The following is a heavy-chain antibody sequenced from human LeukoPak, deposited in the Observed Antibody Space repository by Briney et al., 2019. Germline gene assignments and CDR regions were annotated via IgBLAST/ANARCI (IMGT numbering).Heavy chain of an antibody. J-gene: IGHJ6*02. CDR1: GYTFTSYD. CDR2: MNPNSGNT. D-gene: IGHD2-2*01. CDR3: AREIVVVPAAPSLDSRSPYYYYGMDV. Sequence: ASVKVSCKASGYTFTSYDINWVRQATGQGLEWMGWMNPNSGNTGYAQKFQGRVTMTRNTSISTAYMELSSLRSEDTAVYYCAREIVVVPAAPSLDSRSPYYYYGMDVWGQGTTVTVSS. V-gene: IGHV1-8*01.